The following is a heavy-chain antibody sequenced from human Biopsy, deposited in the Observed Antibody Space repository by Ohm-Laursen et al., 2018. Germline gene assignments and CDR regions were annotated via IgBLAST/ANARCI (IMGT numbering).Heavy chain of an antibody. CDR2: IYSSGGT. J-gene: IGHJ4*02. CDR1: GGSIISYY. Sequence: GTLSLTCTVSGGSIISYYWNWIRQPAGKGLEWIGRIYSSGGTKYNPSLKSRVTMSVDTSKNQFSLRLTSVTAADTAVYYCVRGGPGSFPFDYWGPGTLVTVSS. CDR3: VRGGPGSFPFDY. V-gene: IGHV4-4*07. D-gene: IGHD3-10*01.